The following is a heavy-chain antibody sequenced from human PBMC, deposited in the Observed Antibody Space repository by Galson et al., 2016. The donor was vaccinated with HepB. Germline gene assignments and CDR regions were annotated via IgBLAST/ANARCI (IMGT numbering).Heavy chain of an antibody. CDR2: ISRSGDST. V-gene: IGHV3-23*01. Sequence: SLRLSCAASGFTFSNYGMTWVRQAPGKGLEVVSSISRSGDSTDYADSVKGRFTISRDNPKNTLYLQMNSLRAEDTAVYYCAEGGFLGWLLYPHREDGMDVWGQGTTVTVSS. J-gene: IGHJ6*02. CDR3: AEGGFLGWLLYPHREDGMDV. CDR1: GFTFSNYG. D-gene: IGHD3-3*01.